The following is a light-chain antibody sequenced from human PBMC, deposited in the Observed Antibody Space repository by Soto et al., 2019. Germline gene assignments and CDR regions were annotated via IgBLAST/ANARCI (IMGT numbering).Light chain of an antibody. J-gene: IGKJ1*01. CDR3: QQYNNWPPWT. V-gene: IGKV3-15*01. CDR1: QSVSSN. CDR2: GAS. Sequence: EIVMTQSPATLSVSPGERATLSCRASQSVSSNLAWHQQKPGQAPRLLIYGASTRATGIPARFSGSGSGTEFTLTISSLQSEDCAVYYCQQYNNWPPWTIGQGTKVEIK.